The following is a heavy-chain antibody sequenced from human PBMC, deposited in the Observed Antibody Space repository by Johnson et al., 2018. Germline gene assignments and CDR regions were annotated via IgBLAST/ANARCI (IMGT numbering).Heavy chain of an antibody. J-gene: IGHJ2*01. Sequence: EVQLVETGGGLIQHGGSLRLSCAASGFTFSSYAMSWVRQAPGGGLDWVSSISGSGSNTYHADSVKGRSTVSRDNSRNTLYLQMNSLRAEDTAVYYCARVATVTIHWGHFDLWGRGTLVTVFS. CDR3: ARVATVTIHWGHFDL. V-gene: IGHV3-23*04. D-gene: IGHD4-17*01. CDR1: GFTFSSYA. CDR2: ISGSGSNT.